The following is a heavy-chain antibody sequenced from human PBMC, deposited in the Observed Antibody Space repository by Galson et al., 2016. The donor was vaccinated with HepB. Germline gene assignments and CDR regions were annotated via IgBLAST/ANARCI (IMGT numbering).Heavy chain of an antibody. CDR2: IAGIGGAT. CDR3: AKTTTILPAATDFIDC. J-gene: IGHJ4*02. D-gene: IGHD2-2*01. CDR1: GFSFRNYA. Sequence: SLRLSCAASGFSFRNYAMSWVRQAPGKGLEWVSAIAGIGGATYFADSVKGRFFIARDNSNNTLFLQMNSLKVEDTAVYYCAKTTTILPAATDFIDCWGQGTLVTVSA. V-gene: IGHV3-23*01.